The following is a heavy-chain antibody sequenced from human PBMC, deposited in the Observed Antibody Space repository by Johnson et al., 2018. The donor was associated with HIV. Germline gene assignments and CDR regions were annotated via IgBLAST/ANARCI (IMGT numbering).Heavy chain of an antibody. CDR3: ARDLGEMATMAGDAFDI. CDR1: GFIFSSYW. J-gene: IGHJ3*02. D-gene: IGHD5-24*01. CDR2: IKQDGSEK. Sequence: VQLVESGGGLVQPGGSLRLSCAASGFIFSSYWMSWVRQAPGKGLEWVANIKQDGSEKYYVDSVKGRFTISRDNAENSLYLQMNSLRVEDTAASYCARDLGEMATMAGDAFDIWGQGTMVTVSS. V-gene: IGHV3-7*01.